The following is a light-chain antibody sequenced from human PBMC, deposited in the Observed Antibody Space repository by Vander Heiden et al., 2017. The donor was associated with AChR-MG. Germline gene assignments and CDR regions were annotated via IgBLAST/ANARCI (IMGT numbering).Light chain of an antibody. CDR3: QQYHNRPPLT. J-gene: IGKJ4*01. Sequence: EIVMTQSPATLSVSPGDRATLSCRASQSLSSNLAWYQQKPGQPPRLLIYSASTRATGIPARFSGSGSGTEFTLTISSLQSEDFAVYYCQQYHNRPPLTFGGGTKVEIK. CDR2: SAS. CDR1: QSLSSN. V-gene: IGKV3-15*01.